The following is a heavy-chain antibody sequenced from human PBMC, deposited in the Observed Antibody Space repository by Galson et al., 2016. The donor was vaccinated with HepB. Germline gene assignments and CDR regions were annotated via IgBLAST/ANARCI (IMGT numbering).Heavy chain of an antibody. D-gene: IGHD1-26*01. V-gene: IGHV3-33*08. CDR1: GFTVSSKY. CDR3: VRAETSWVTNPLDI. Sequence: SLRLSCAASGFTVSSKYMSWVRQAPGKGLEWVSSISDDGSHKYYADFVKGRFTLIKDNSKNTLYLQMNSLRAEDRAVYYCVRAETSWVTNPLDIWDQGTMVTVSS. J-gene: IGHJ3*02. CDR2: ISDDGSHK.